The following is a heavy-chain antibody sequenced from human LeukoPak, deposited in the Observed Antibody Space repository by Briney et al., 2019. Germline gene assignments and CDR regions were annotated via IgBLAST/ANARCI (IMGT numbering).Heavy chain of an antibody. D-gene: IGHD2-15*01. V-gene: IGHV3-30*04. CDR1: GFTFNNYA. CDR2: ISYDGSNK. J-gene: IGHJ5*02. Sequence: GGSLRLSCAASGFTFNNYAMHWVRQAPGKGLEWVAVISYDGSNKYYTDSVKGRFTISRDNAKNTLYLQMNSLRAEDTAVYYCARDHRGGYCSGGSCYAYWSDPWGQGTLVTVSP. CDR3: ARDHRGGYCSGGSCYAYWSDP.